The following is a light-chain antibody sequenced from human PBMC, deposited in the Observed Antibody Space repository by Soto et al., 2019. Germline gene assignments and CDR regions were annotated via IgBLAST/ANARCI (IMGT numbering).Light chain of an antibody. J-gene: IGKJ2*01. CDR1: QSVSSTY. V-gene: IGKV3-20*01. CDR2: GAS. Sequence: EIVLTQSPGTLSLSPGERATLSCRASQSVSSTYLAWYQQNPGQAPRLLIYGASSRATGIPDRFSGSGSGTDFPLTISTLEPEDFGVYFCQQYGSSSYTFGQGTKLESK. CDR3: QQYGSSSYT.